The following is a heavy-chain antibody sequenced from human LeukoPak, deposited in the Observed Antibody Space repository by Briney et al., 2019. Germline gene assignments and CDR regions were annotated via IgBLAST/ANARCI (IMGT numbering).Heavy chain of an antibody. D-gene: IGHD6-13*01. Sequence: GGSLRLSCAASGFTFSSYAMSWVRQAPGKGLEWVSAISGSGGSTYYADSVKGRFTISRDNSKNTLYLQMNGLRAEDTAVYYCAKDSVGVPAAAGEDDYFDYWGQGTLVTVSS. J-gene: IGHJ4*02. CDR2: ISGSGGST. CDR1: GFTFSSYA. V-gene: IGHV3-23*01. CDR3: AKDSVGVPAAAGEDDYFDY.